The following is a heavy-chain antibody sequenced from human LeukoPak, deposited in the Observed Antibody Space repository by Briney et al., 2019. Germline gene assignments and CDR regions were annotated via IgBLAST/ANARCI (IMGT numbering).Heavy chain of an antibody. CDR3: ARDFGSSGYIDY. V-gene: IGHV4-59*01. CDR2: IYYSGST. D-gene: IGHD3-22*01. Sequence: SETLSLTCTVSGGSISSYYWSWIRQPPGKGLEWIGYIYYSGSTNYNPSLKSRVTISVDTSKNQFSLKLSSVTAADTAVYYCARDFGSSGYIDYWGQGTLVTVSS. CDR1: GGSISSYY. J-gene: IGHJ4*02.